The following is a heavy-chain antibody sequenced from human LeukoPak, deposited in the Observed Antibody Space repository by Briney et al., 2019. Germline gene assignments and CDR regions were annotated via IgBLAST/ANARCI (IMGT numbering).Heavy chain of an antibody. Sequence: GGSLRLSCAASGVTFSKNVMTWVRQAPGKGLEWVSIISDSGGSTFYVDSVKGRFTISRDNSRNTLFLQMNSLRAEDKALYYCAIWGADHGCLYWGQGTLVTVSS. J-gene: IGHJ4*02. V-gene: IGHV3-23*01. CDR3: AIWGADHGCLY. CDR2: ISDSGGST. CDR1: GVTFSKNV. D-gene: IGHD3-16*01.